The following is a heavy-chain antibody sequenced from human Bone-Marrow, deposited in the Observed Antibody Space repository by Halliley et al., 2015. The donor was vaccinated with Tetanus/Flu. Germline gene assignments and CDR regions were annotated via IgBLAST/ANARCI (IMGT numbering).Heavy chain of an antibody. Sequence: SLRLSCAASGLTFSNAWMRWVRQAPGKGLEWVGRISNKAEGETTDYAAHVKGRFTISRDDSRNTLYLEMHSLKTEDTVLYYCSTDDLSMIFWGQGTLVTVSS. CDR2: ISNKAEGETT. J-gene: IGHJ4*02. D-gene: IGHD3-22*01. CDR3: STDDLSMIF. V-gene: IGHV3-15*01. CDR1: GLTFSNAW.